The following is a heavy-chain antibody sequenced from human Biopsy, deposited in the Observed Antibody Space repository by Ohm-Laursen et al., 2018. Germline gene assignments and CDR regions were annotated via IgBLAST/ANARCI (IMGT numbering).Heavy chain of an antibody. Sequence: TPSLTCTVSGGSISSGNDYWSWIRQHPGKGLEWIGYIYYSGSTYYTPSLKSRVIISLDTSKNQFSLKLSSVIAADTAVYYCARVNVDRVSTIIDWGQGTLVTVSS. CDR2: IYYSGST. CDR1: GGSISSGNDY. D-gene: IGHD5/OR15-5a*01. J-gene: IGHJ4*02. CDR3: ARVNVDRVSTIID. V-gene: IGHV4-31*03.